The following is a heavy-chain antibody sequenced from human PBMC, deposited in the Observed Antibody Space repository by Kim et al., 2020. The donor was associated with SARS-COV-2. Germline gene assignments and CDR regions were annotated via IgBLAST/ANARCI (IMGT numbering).Heavy chain of an antibody. Sequence: RHAQTFQGRVTMTRDPSTSTVYMELSSLRSEATAVYYCARIVGATGWFDPWGQGTLVTVSS. D-gene: IGHD1-26*01. J-gene: IGHJ5*02. V-gene: IGHV1-46*01. CDR3: ARIVGATGWFDP.